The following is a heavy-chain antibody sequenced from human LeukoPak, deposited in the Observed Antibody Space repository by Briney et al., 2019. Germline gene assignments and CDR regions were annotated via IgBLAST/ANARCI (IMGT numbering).Heavy chain of an antibody. CDR2: ISTTGSTK. CDR1: GFTFSDYY. D-gene: IGHD4-17*01. V-gene: IGHV3-11*01. J-gene: IGHJ4*02. CDR3: ARVPTTVTYTDY. Sequence: GGSLRLSCAASGFTFSDYYMSWIRQAPGKGLEWVSYISTTGSTKCYADSVKGRFTISRDNAKNSLYLQTNSLRAEDTAVYYCARVPTTVTYTDYWGQGTLVTVSS.